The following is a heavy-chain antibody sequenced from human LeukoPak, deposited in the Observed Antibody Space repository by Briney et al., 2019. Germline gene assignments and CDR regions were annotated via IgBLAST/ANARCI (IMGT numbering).Heavy chain of an antibody. V-gene: IGHV3-7*01. CDR1: GFTFSSYW. Sequence: PGGSLRLSCAASGFTFSSYWMSWVRQAPGKGLEWVANIKQDGSEKYYVDSVKGRFTISRDNAKNSLYLQMNSLRAADTAVYYCARVYHSSSGRAIDYWGQGILVTVSP. D-gene: IGHD6-6*01. CDR3: ARVYHSSSGRAIDY. CDR2: IKQDGSEK. J-gene: IGHJ4*02.